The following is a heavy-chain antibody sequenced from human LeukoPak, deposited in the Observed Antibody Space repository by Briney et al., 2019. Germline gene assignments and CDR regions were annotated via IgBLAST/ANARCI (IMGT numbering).Heavy chain of an antibody. CDR2: ISGSGIST. Sequence: PGGSLRLSCVASGFDFGTYAMTWVRQAPGKGLEWVSSISGSGISTYYSDSVKGRFTISRDNSKNTVYLQMNSLRAEDTAVYFCAKGDNDILTGYYNSFDYWGQGTLVTVSS. CDR3: AKGDNDILTGYYNSFDY. D-gene: IGHD3-9*01. J-gene: IGHJ4*02. CDR1: GFDFGTYA. V-gene: IGHV3-23*01.